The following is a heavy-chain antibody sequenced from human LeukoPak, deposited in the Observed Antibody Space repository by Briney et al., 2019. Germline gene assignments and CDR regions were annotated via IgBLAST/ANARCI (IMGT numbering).Heavy chain of an antibody. CDR3: ARERACYYESRGYRAIYNWFHP. CDR2: IYYSAST. CDR1: GGSVGSGTFY. V-gene: IGHV4-61*01. Sequence: SETLSLTCTVSGGSVGSGTFYWSGIRQPPGKGLEWNGDIYYSASTNYNPSLKSRVTISVDISTNQFSLTLISVTAADTAVYYCARERACYYESRGYRAIYNWFHPWGQGTLVTVYS. D-gene: IGHD3-22*01. J-gene: IGHJ5*02.